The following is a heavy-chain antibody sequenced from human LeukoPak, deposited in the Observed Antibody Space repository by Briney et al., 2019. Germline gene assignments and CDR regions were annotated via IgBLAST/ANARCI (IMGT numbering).Heavy chain of an antibody. J-gene: IGHJ6*03. CDR3: ARYSNYGDYYYYYMDV. D-gene: IGHD4-11*01. CDR2: IYYSGTT. V-gene: IGHV4-39*07. Sequence: SETLSLTCTVSGGSISSSPYYWGWIRQPPGKGLEWIGSIYYSGTTHYNPSLESRVTISVDTSKNQFSLKLASVTAADTAVYYCARYSNYGDYYYYYMDVWGKGTTVTVSS. CDR1: GGSISSSPYY.